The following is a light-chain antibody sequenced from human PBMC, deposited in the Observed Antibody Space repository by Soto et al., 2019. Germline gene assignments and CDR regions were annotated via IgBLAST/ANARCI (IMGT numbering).Light chain of an antibody. J-gene: IGLJ1*01. Sequence: QSALTQPASVSGSPGQSITISCTGTSSDVGGYNYVSWYQQHPGKAPKLMIYDVSNRPSGVSNRFSGSKSGNTASLTISGLQAEDEADYYCNSWTSSSTHVFGTGTKVTVL. CDR2: DVS. CDR3: NSWTSSSTHV. V-gene: IGLV2-14*01. CDR1: SSDVGGYNY.